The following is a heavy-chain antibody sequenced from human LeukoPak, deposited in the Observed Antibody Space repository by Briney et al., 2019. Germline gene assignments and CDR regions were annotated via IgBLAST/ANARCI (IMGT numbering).Heavy chain of an antibody. CDR1: GYSFTNYW. CDR3: ARMRVDTIRPDAFDI. V-gene: IGHV5-51*01. CDR2: IYPGNSQT. D-gene: IGHD3-9*01. Sequence: GESLKISCKAFGYSFTNYWIDWVRQMPGKGLEWMGNIYPGNSQTTYRPSFEGQVTISVDKSTTTAYLQWTSLKASDTAMYYCARMRVDTIRPDAFDIWGQGTMVIVSS. J-gene: IGHJ3*02.